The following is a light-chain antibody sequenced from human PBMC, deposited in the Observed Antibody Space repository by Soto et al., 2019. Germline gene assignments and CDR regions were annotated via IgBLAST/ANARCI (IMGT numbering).Light chain of an antibody. V-gene: IGLV2-14*01. CDR2: EVT. J-gene: IGLJ3*02. CDR3: SSYTSSTWV. Sequence: QSALTQPPSASGSPGQSVTISCTGTSSDVGGFKFVSWYQHHPGKAPRLLIYEVTNRPSGVSNRFSGSKSGNTASLTISGLQAEDEADYYCSSYTSSTWVFGGGTKLTV. CDR1: SSDVGGFKF.